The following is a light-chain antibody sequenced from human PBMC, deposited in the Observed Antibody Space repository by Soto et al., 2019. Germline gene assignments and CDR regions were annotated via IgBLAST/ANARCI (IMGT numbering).Light chain of an antibody. CDR1: QSVLYSSNNKNY. CDR3: QQYYTTPYT. Sequence: DIVMSQSPDSLAVSLGERATINCKSSQSVLYSSNNKNYLSWYQQKPGQPPKLLIYWASTRESGVPARFSGSGSGTAFSLTISSLQAEDVAVYYCQQYYTTPYTFGQGTKLEIK. J-gene: IGKJ2*01. CDR2: WAS. V-gene: IGKV4-1*01.